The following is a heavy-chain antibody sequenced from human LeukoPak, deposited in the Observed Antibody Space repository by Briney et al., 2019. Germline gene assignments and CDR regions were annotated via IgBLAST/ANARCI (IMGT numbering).Heavy chain of an antibody. CDR1: GGSISSYY. V-gene: IGHV4-59*01. J-gene: IGHJ4*02. CDR3: ATDNSYGSGSYYT. Sequence: SETLSLTCTVSGGSISSYYWSWIRHPPGKGLEWIGYTYYSGSTDYNPSLMSRVTISLDTPKDQFSLRLTSVTAADTAVYYCATDNSYGSGSYYTWGQGTLVTVSS. CDR2: TYYSGST. D-gene: IGHD3-10*01.